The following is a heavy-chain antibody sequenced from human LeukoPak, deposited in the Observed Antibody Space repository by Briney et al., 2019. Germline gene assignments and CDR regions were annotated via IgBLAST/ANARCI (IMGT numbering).Heavy chain of an antibody. V-gene: IGHV3-21*06. Sequence: RGSLRLSCAASGFTFSSYSMNWVRQAPGKGLEWVSSITSSSSYIYYADSVKGRFTISRDNAKNSLYLQMNSLRAEDTAVYYCARNYGDYEWDYWGQGTLVTVSS. D-gene: IGHD4-17*01. CDR2: ITSSSSYI. CDR3: ARNYGDYEWDY. CDR1: GFTFSSYS. J-gene: IGHJ4*02.